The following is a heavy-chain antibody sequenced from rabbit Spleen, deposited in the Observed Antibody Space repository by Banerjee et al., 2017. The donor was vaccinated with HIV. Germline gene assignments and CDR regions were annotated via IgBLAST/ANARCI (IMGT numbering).Heavy chain of an antibody. CDR1: GFSFSSSDY. J-gene: IGHJ4*01. CDR2: IAGSSSGFT. CDR3: ARGPYTNAWGPDYFTL. Sequence: QSLEESGGDLVKPGASLTLTCTASGFSFSSSDYMCWVRQAPGKGLEWISCIAGSSSGFTYSATWAKGRFTCSKTSSTTVTLQMPSLTVADTATYFCARGPYTNAWGPDYFTLWGPGTLVTVS. V-gene: IGHV1S40*01. D-gene: IGHD1-1*01.